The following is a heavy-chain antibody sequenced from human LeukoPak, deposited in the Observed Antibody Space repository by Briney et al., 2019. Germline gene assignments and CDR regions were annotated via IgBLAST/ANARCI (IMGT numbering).Heavy chain of an antibody. J-gene: IGHJ6*02. Sequence: SETLSLTCTVSGGSISSYCWSWIRQPAGKGLEWIGRIYTSGSTNYNPSLKSRVTMSVDTSKNQFSLKLSSVTAADTAVYYCARSAQYGDYRYYYYYYGMDVWGQGTTVTVSS. CDR1: GGSISSYC. CDR3: ARSAQYGDYRYYYYYYGMDV. D-gene: IGHD4-17*01. CDR2: IYTSGST. V-gene: IGHV4-4*07.